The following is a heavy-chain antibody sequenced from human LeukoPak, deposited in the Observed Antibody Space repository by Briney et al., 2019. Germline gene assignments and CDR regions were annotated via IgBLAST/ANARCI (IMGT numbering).Heavy chain of an antibody. CDR3: ARDHGSSWYSAGVY. CDR2: ISAYNGNT. Sequence: ASVKVSCKASGYTFTSYGISWVRQAPGQGLEWMGWISAYNGNTNYAQKLQGRVTMTTDTSTSTAYMELSRLRSDDTAVYYCARDHGSSWYSAGVYWGQGTLVTVSS. D-gene: IGHD6-13*01. V-gene: IGHV1-18*01. J-gene: IGHJ4*02. CDR1: GYTFTSYG.